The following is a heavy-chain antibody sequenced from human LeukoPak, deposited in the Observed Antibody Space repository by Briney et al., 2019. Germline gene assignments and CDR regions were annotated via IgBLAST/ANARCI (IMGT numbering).Heavy chain of an antibody. V-gene: IGHV3-15*07. Sequence: VGSLRLSRAPSGFTFSNAWMNWVRQTPRKGLEWVGRIKSKTDGGTKDCAAPVKGRFTISRDDSKNTLYLQMNSLKTEDTAVYYCSTPYCYDSSEGYWGQGTLVTVSS. D-gene: IGHD3-22*01. CDR3: STPYCYDSSEGY. J-gene: IGHJ4*02. CDR2: IKSKTDGGTK. CDR1: GFTFSNAW.